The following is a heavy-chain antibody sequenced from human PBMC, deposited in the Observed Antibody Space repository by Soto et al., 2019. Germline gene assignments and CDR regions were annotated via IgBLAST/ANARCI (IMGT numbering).Heavy chain of an antibody. CDR2: ISAHNGNT. V-gene: IGHV1-18*01. J-gene: IGHJ4*02. CDR1: GYGFTTYG. D-gene: IGHD3-10*01. Sequence: QVHLVQSGAEVKKPGASVKVSCKGSGYGFTTYGITWVRQAPGQGLEWMAWISAHNGNTNYAQKLQGRVTVTRDTSTSTAYMELRSLRSDATAVYYCARGSYGDYWGQGALVTVSS. CDR3: ARGSYGDY.